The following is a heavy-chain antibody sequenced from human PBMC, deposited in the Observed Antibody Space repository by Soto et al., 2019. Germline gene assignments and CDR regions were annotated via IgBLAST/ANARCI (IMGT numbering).Heavy chain of an antibody. CDR3: ARDREHSVVVTEKPTYAFDI. J-gene: IGHJ3*02. D-gene: IGHD2-21*02. CDR1: GYTFTSYY. CDR2: INPSGGST. V-gene: IGHV1-46*01. Sequence: ASVKVSCKASGYTFTSYYMHWVRQAPGQGLEWMGIINPSGGSTSYAQKSQGRVTMTRDTSTSTVYMELSSLRSEDMAVYYCARDREHSVVVTEKPTYAFDIWGQGTMVTVSS.